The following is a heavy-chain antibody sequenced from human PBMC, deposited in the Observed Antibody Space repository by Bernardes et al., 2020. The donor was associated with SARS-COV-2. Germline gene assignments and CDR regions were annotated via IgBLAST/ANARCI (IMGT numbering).Heavy chain of an antibody. CDR3: ARVLRYFDWLLQGAFDI. CDR1: GYTFTSYG. D-gene: IGHD3-9*01. CDR2: ISAYNGNT. Sequence: ASVKVSCKASGYTFTSYGISWVRQAPGQGLEWMGWISAYNGNTNYAQKLQGRVTMTTDTSTSTAYMELRSLRSDDTAVYYCARVLRYFDWLLQGAFDIWGQGTMVTVSS. V-gene: IGHV1-18*04. J-gene: IGHJ3*02.